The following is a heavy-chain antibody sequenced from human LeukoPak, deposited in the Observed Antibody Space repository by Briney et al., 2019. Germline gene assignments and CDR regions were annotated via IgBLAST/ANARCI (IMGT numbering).Heavy chain of an antibody. J-gene: IGHJ5*02. CDR1: GGSISSGDYY. D-gene: IGHD3-22*01. V-gene: IGHV4-30-4*01. CDR2: MYYSGST. CDR3: AGPYYYDSRIDP. Sequence: SETLSLTCTVSGGSISSGDYYWSWIRQPPGKCLEWIAYMYYSGSTYYNPSLKSRLTMSADTSKNQLSLKLSSVTAADTAVYYCAGPYYYDSRIDPWGQGILVTVSS.